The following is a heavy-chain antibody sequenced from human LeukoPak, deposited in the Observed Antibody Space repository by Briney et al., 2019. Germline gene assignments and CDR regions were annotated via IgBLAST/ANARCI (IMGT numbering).Heavy chain of an antibody. CDR2: IYTSGST. D-gene: IGHD6-6*01. V-gene: IGHV4-4*07. Sequence: KPSETLSLTCTVSGGSISSYYWSWIRQPAGKGLEWIGRIYTSGSTNYNPSLKSRVTMSVDTSKNQFSLKLSSVTAADTAVYYCARGSSSIAALGFDYWGQGTLVTVSS. CDR1: GGSISSYY. J-gene: IGHJ4*02. CDR3: ARGSSSIAALGFDY.